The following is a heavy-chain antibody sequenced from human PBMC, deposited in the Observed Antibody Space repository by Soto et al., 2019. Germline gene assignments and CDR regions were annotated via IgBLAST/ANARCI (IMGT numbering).Heavy chain of an antibody. J-gene: IGHJ4*02. D-gene: IGHD6-6*01. CDR2: IKSKTDGGTT. CDR3: TTGRFSNSLYLDS. Sequence: EVQLVESGGGLVKPGGTLRVSCAASGITFSNVWMTWVRQAPGKGLEWVGRIKSKTDGGTTDYGAPVRGRFIISRDDSKNTPYLQINSLKTEDTAVYYCTTGRFSNSLYLDSWGQGTLVTVSS. CDR1: GITFSNVW. V-gene: IGHV3-15*01.